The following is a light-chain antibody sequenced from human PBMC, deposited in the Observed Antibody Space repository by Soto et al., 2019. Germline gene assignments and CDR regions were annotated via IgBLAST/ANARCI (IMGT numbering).Light chain of an antibody. J-gene: IGKJ1*01. V-gene: IGKV1-8*01. CDR1: QGISSY. CDR2: AAS. Sequence: AIRMTQSPSSLSASTGDRVAISCRASQGISSYLAWYQKKPGKAPKLLIYAASTLQSGVPSRFSGSGSGTDFTLTISSLQPEDFATYYCQQLNSYPPWTFGQGTKVDNK. CDR3: QQLNSYPPWT.